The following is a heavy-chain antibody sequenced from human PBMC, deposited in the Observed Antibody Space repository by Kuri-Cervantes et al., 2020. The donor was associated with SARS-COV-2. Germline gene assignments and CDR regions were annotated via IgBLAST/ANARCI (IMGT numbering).Heavy chain of an antibody. Sequence: GESLKISCAASGFTFSSYGMHWVRQAPGKGLEWVAVISYDGSNKNYADSVKGRFTISRDNSKNTLYLQMNSLRAEDTAVYYCARDLSWAAAGSLDYWGQGTLVTVSS. V-gene: IGHV3-30*03. CDR3: ARDLSWAAAGSLDY. D-gene: IGHD6-13*01. CDR2: ISYDGSNK. CDR1: GFTFSSYG. J-gene: IGHJ4*02.